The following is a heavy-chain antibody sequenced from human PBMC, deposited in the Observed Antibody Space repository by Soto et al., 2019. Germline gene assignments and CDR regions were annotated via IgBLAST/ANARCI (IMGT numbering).Heavy chain of an antibody. Sequence: SETLSLTCTVSGDTSTSYYWGWIRQAPGKGLEWIGHIHNSGTSTHNPSLNGRVTISIDMSKKQFSLKLTSLTSADTAVYYWARDFYDSVGYTWFDSWSQGTLVTVSS. D-gene: IGHD3-22*01. V-gene: IGHV4-59*01. CDR2: IHNSGTS. CDR3: ARDFYDSVGYTWFDS. J-gene: IGHJ5*01. CDR1: GDTSTSYY.